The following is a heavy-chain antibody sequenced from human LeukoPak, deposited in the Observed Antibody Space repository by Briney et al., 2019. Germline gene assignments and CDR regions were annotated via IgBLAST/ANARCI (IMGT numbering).Heavy chain of an antibody. CDR1: GFTFSSYW. D-gene: IGHD3-10*01. V-gene: IGHV3-74*01. CDR3: AREAGSFHNWFDP. J-gene: IGHJ5*02. CDR2: INSDGSST. Sequence: GGSLRLSCAASGFTFSSYWMHWVRQAPGKGLVWVSRINSDGSSTSYADSVKGRFTISRDNAKNTLYLQMNSLRAEDTAVYYCAREAGSFHNWFDPWGQGTLVTVSS.